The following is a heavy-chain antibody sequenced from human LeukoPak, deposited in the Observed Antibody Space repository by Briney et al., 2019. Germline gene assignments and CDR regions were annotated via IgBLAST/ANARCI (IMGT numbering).Heavy chain of an antibody. CDR3: ARDRRDGYNRLDY. Sequence: SETLSLTCTVSGGSISSSSYYWGWIRQPPGKGLEWIGYIYYSGSTNYNPSLKSRVTISVDTSKNQFSLKLSSVTAADTAVYYCARDRRDGYNRLDYWGQGTLVTVSS. CDR1: GGSISSSSYY. V-gene: IGHV4-61*01. J-gene: IGHJ4*02. CDR2: IYYSGST. D-gene: IGHD5-24*01.